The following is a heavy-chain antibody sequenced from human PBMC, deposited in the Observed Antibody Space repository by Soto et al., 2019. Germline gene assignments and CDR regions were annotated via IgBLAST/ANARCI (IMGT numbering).Heavy chain of an antibody. D-gene: IGHD3-10*01. V-gene: IGHV3-30-3*01. J-gene: IGHJ4*02. Sequence: QTGGSLRLSCAASGFTFSSYAMHWVRQAPGKGLEWVAVISYDGSNKYYADSVKGRFTISRDNSKNTLYLQMNSLRAEDTAVYYCARDRVRGVIYTNYFDYWGQGTLVTVSS. CDR2: ISYDGSNK. CDR1: GFTFSSYA. CDR3: ARDRVRGVIYTNYFDY.